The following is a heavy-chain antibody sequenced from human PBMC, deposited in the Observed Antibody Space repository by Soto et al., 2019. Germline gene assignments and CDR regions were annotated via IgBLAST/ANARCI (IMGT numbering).Heavy chain of an antibody. CDR1: GGSISSYY. Sequence: SETLSLTCTVSGGSISSYYWSWIRQPPGKGLEWIGYIYYSGSTNYNPSLKSRVTISVDTSKNQFSLKLSSVTAADTAVYYCARHGHGSDSSRWYGGQSNYMYVWGKVTTVTVSS. CDR2: IYYSGST. D-gene: IGHD6-13*01. J-gene: IGHJ6*03. V-gene: IGHV4-59*08. CDR3: ARHGHGSDSSRWYGGQSNYMYV.